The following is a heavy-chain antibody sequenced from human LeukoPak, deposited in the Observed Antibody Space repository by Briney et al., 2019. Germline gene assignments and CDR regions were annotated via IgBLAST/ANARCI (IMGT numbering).Heavy chain of an antibody. J-gene: IGHJ4*02. Sequence: PSETLSLTCAVYGGSFSGYYWSWIRQPPGKGLEWIGEINHSGSTNYNPSLKSRVTISVDTSKNQFSLKLSSVTAADTAVYYCARGPLTGEHDFDYWGQGTLVTVSS. D-gene: IGHD7-27*01. V-gene: IGHV4-34*01. CDR3: ARGPLTGEHDFDY. CDR2: INHSGST. CDR1: GGSFSGYY.